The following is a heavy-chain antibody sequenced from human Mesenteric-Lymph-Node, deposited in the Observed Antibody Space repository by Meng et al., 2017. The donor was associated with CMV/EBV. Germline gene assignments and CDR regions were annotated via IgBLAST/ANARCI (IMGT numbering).Heavy chain of an antibody. J-gene: IGHJ4*02. D-gene: IGHD6-19*01. V-gene: IGHV4-39*02. CDR2: VYYSGDT. CDR3: AGGQWLGVFEY. CDR1: SGPISTSYYY. Sequence: GSLRLSCTVSSGPISTSYYYWGWIRQPPGKGLEWVGSVYYSGDTYYNPSLKSRVTASLDTSNKHFSLKLTSVTAADTAVYYCAGGQWLGVFEYWGQGALVTVSS.